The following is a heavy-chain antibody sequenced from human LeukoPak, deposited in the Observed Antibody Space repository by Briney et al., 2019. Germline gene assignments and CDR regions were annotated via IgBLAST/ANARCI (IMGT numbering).Heavy chain of an antibody. J-gene: IGHJ4*02. CDR2: ISGSGGTT. CDR3: ANEAPYFDY. Sequence: GGSLRLSCAAPGFTFSNFAMGWVRQAPGKGLEWVSIISGSGGTTYYADSVKGRFTISRDNSKDTLYMQMNSLRAEDTAVYYCANEAPYFDYWGQGTLVTVSS. CDR1: GFTFSNFA. V-gene: IGHV3-23*01.